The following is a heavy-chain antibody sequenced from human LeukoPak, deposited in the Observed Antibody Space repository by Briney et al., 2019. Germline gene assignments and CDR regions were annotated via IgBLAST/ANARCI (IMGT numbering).Heavy chain of an antibody. J-gene: IGHJ5*02. V-gene: IGHV1-2*02. CDR3: AREHYDFWSGPESNWFDP. D-gene: IGHD3-3*01. Sequence: GASVKVSCKASGYTFTGYYMHWVRQAPGQGLEWMGWINPNSGGTNYAQKFQGRVTMTRDTSISTAYMELSRLRSDDTAVYYCAREHYDFWSGPESNWFDPWGQGTLVTVSS. CDR1: GYTFTGYY. CDR2: INPNSGGT.